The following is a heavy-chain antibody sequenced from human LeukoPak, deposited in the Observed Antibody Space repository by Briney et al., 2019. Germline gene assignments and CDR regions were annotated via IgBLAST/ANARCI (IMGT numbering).Heavy chain of an antibody. CDR2: FDPEDGET. Sequence: ASVKVSCKVSGYTLTELSMHWVRQAPGKGLEWMGGFDPEDGETIYAQKFQGRVTITRDTSASTAYMELSSLRSEDTAVYYCARARGNLPIPNWFDPWGQGTLVTVSS. CDR3: ARARGNLPIPNWFDP. D-gene: IGHD4-23*01. V-gene: IGHV1-24*01. J-gene: IGHJ5*02. CDR1: GYTLTELS.